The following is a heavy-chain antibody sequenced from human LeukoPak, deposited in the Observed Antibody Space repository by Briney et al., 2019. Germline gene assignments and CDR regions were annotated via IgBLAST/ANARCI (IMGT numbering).Heavy chain of an antibody. CDR1: GGSISSYY. V-gene: IGHV4-59*12. J-gene: IGHJ4*02. CDR2: ISDIGSI. Sequence: SETLSLTCTVSGGSISSYYWSWIRQPPGKGLEWIAYISDIGSINYNPSLKSRVTISVDTSKNQFSLKLSSVTAADTAVYYCARGQQQLLYRHFDYWGQGTLVTVSS. D-gene: IGHD2-2*02. CDR3: ARGQQQLLYRHFDY.